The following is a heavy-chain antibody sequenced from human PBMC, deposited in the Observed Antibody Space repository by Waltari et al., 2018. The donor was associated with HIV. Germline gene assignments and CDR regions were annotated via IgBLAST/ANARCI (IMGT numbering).Heavy chain of an antibody. CDR3: ARGGGIVVKMYADDAFDI. V-gene: IGHV4-4*02. CDR2: IYHGGGT. Sequence: QVQLQESGPGLVKPSGTLSLTCAVSGDSVSSMNWWNGVRQPPGKGLEWIGEIYHGGGTNYNPSLKSRVTISVDKSKNQFSLNMSSMTAADTAVYYCARGGGIVVKMYADDAFDIWGQGTMVTVSS. J-gene: IGHJ3*02. D-gene: IGHD2-2*01. CDR1: GDSVSSMNW.